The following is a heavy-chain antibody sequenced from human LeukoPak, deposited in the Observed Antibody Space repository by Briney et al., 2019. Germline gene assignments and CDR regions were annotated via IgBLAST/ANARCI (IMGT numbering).Heavy chain of an antibody. CDR3: AREGDYGDYGY. CDR2: IVPILGIA. V-gene: IGHV1-69*04. J-gene: IGHJ4*02. Sequence: ASVKVSCKASGGTFSSYAISWVRQAPGQGLEWMGRIVPILGIANYAQKFQGRVTITADKSTSTAYMELSSLRSEDTAVYYCAREGDYGDYGYWGQGTLVTVSS. CDR1: GGTFSSYA. D-gene: IGHD4-17*01.